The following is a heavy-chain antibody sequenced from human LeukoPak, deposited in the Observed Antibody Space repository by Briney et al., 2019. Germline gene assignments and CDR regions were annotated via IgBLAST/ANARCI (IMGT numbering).Heavy chain of an antibody. CDR3: ARRKTYYDILTGSPRYYFDY. V-gene: IGHV3-21*01. J-gene: IGHJ4*02. CDR1: GCTFSSYS. Sequence: PGGSLRLSCAASGCTFSSYSMNWVRQAPGKGLEWVSSISSSSSYIYYADSVKGRFTISRDNAKNSLYLQMNSLRAEDTAVYYCARRKTYYDILTGSPRYYFDYWGQGTLVTVSS. D-gene: IGHD3-9*01. CDR2: ISSSSSYI.